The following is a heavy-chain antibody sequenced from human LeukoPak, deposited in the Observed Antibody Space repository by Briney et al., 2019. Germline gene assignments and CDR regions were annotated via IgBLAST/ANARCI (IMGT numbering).Heavy chain of an antibody. J-gene: IGHJ4*02. Sequence: GGSLRLSCAASGFTFSSYSMNWVRQAPEKGLEWVSYISSSSSTIYYADSVKGRFTISRDNAKNSLYLQMNSLRAEDTAVYYCAREVHYYGSGSQEFDYWGQGTLVTVSS. CDR2: ISSSSSTI. D-gene: IGHD3-10*01. V-gene: IGHV3-48*04. CDR1: GFTFSSYS. CDR3: AREVHYYGSGSQEFDY.